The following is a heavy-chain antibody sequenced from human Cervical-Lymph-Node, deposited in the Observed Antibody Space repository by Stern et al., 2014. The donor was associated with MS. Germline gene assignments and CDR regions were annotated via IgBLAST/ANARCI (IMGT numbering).Heavy chain of an antibody. CDR1: GYTLTELS. D-gene: IGHD3-3*01. Sequence: MQLVESGAEVKKPGASVKVSCKVSGYTLTELSMHWVRQAPGKGLEWMGGLDPEDGETIYAQKFQGRVTMTEDTSTDTAYMELSSLRSEDTAVYYCATDRDDFRSGYSAPTKGYGLDVWGQGTTVTVTS. CDR2: LDPEDGET. V-gene: IGHV1-24*01. CDR3: ATDRDDFRSGYSAPTKGYGLDV. J-gene: IGHJ6*02.